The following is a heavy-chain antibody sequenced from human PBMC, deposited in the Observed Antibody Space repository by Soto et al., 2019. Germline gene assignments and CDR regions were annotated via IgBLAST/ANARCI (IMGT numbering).Heavy chain of an antibody. CDR2: IYYSGST. CDR3: ARDRSSWYERWFDP. D-gene: IGHD6-13*01. J-gene: IGHJ5*02. Sequence: SETLSLTCTVSGGSVSSGSYYWSWIRQPPGKGLEWIGYIYYSGSTNYNPSLKSRVTISVDTSKNQFSLKLSSVTAADTAVYYCARDRSSWYERWFDPWGQGTLVTVS. CDR1: GGSVSSGSYY. V-gene: IGHV4-61*01.